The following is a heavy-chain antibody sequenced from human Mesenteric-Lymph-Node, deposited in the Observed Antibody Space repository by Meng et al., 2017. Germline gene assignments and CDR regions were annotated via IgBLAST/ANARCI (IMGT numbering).Heavy chain of an antibody. CDR3: ARVGAVAGIDY. V-gene: IGHV1-18*01. CDR1: GYTFTSYD. Sequence: ASVKVSCKASGYTFTSYDINWVRQATGQGLEWMGWISAYNGNTNYAQKLQGRVTMTTDTSTSTAYMELRSLRSDDTAVYYCARVGAVAGIDYWGQGTLVTVSS. D-gene: IGHD6-19*01. CDR2: ISAYNGNT. J-gene: IGHJ4*02.